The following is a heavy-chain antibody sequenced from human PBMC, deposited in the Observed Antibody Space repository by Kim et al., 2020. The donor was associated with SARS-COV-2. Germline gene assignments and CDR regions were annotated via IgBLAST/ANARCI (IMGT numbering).Heavy chain of an antibody. CDR3: AGGHGDYPTGHY. CDR2: ISSGSTYI. J-gene: IGHJ4*02. D-gene: IGHD4-17*01. CDR1: GFTFSDYN. V-gene: IGHV3-21*01. Sequence: GGSLRPSCAASGFTFSDYNMNWVRQAPGKGLEWVSSISSGSTYIFYADSVRGRFTISRDNTKNSLYLQVNSLRAEDTAVYYCAGGHGDYPTGHYWGQGTLVTVSS.